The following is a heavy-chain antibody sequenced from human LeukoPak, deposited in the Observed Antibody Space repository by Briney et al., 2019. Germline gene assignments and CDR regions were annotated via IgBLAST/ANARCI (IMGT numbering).Heavy chain of an antibody. CDR3: ARDRGDVGYGDYFYYYYGMDV. J-gene: IGHJ6*02. V-gene: IGHV1-18*01. D-gene: IGHD4-17*01. CDR1: GYTFTSYG. Sequence: GVSVKVSCKASGYTFTSYGISWVRQAPGQGLEWMGWISAYNGNTNYAQKLQGRVTMSTDTSTSTAYMELRSLRSDDTAVYYCARDRGDVGYGDYFYYYYGMDVWGQGTTVTVSS. CDR2: ISAYNGNT.